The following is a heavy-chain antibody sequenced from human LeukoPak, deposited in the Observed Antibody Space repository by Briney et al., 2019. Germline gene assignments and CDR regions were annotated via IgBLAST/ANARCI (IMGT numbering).Heavy chain of an antibody. CDR1: GVSISSSEW. J-gene: IGHJ4*02. D-gene: IGHD3-9*01. Sequence: SETLSLTCAVSGVSISSSEWWIWVRQPPGQGLEWIGEIHRAGRTRYNPSLKSRVTISMDYSKNQFSLKLTSVTAADTAIYYCGKTDIYFNPIDYWGPGSLVTVAS. V-gene: IGHV4-4*02. CDR2: IHRAGRT. CDR3: GKTDIYFNPIDY.